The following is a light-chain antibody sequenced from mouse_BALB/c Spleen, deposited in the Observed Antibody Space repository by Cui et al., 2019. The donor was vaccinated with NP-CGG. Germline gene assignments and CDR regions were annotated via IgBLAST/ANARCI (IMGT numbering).Light chain of an antibody. Sequence: QAVVTQESALTTSPGETVTPTCSSSTGAVTTNNYANWVQEKPDHLFTGLIGGTNNRAPGVPARFSGSLIGDKAALTITGAQTEDEALYFCSLWYSNHWVFGGGTKLTVL. CDR1: TGAVTTNNY. J-gene: IGLJ1*01. CDR2: GTN. CDR3: SLWYSNHWV. V-gene: IGLV1*01.